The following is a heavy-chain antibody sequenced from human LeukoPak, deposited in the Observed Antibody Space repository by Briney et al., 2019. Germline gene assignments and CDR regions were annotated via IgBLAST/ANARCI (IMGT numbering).Heavy chain of an antibody. Sequence: TGGSLRLSCAASGFTFSSYDMHWVRQATGKGLEWVSAIGTAGDAYYPGSVKGRFTISRENAKNSLYLQMNSLRAGGTAVYYCARGLGNYYDSSGYYYGPFDYWGQGTLVTVSS. D-gene: IGHD3-22*01. J-gene: IGHJ4*02. CDR3: ARGLGNYYDSSGYYYGPFDY. CDR2: IGTAGDA. CDR1: GFTFSSYD. V-gene: IGHV3-13*01.